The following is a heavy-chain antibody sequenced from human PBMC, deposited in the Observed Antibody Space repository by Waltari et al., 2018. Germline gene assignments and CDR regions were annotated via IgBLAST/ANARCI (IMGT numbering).Heavy chain of an antibody. CDR3: ARAAGTFEYFDY. Sequence: EVQLVESGGGLVKPGGSLRLSCAASGFTFSSYSMNWVRQAPGKGLEWVSSISSSSSYIYYADSVKGRFTISRDNAKNSLYLQMNSLRAEDTAVYYCARAAGTFEYFDYWGQGTLVTVSS. CDR2: ISSSSSYI. V-gene: IGHV3-21*01. J-gene: IGHJ4*02. D-gene: IGHD6-19*01. CDR1: GFTFSSYS.